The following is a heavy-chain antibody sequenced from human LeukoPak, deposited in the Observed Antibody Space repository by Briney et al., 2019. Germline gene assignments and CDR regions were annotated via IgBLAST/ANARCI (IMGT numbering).Heavy chain of an antibody. D-gene: IGHD6-13*01. V-gene: IGHV4-34*01. CDR3: ARFRRSSWYWKGDWFDP. Sequence: SETLSLTCAVYGGSFSGYYWSWIRQPPGEGLEWIGEINHSGSTNYNPSLKSRVTISVDTSKNQFSLKLSSVTAADTAVYYCARFRRSSWYWKGDWFDPWGQGTLVTVSS. CDR2: INHSGST. J-gene: IGHJ5*02. CDR1: GGSFSGYY.